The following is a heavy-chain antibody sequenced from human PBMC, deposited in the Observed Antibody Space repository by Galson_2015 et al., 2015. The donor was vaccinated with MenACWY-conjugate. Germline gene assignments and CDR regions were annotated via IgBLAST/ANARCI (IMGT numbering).Heavy chain of an antibody. J-gene: IGHJ4*02. V-gene: IGHV3-30*02. CDR3: AKDVLDYGDYGTFDN. D-gene: IGHD4-17*01. Sequence: YADSVKGRFTMSRDNSKNTLYLQMNSLRPEDTAMYYCAKDVLDYGDYGTFDNGGQGTLVTVSS.